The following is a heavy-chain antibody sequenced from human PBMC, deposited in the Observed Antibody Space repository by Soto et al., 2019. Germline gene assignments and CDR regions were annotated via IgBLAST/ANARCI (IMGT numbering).Heavy chain of an antibody. CDR2: IYYSGST. D-gene: IGHD5-18*01. CDR1: GGSVSSGSYY. V-gene: IGHV4-61*01. CDR3: ARGIQLWSGVDY. Sequence: PSETLSLTCTVSGGSVSSGSYYWSWIRQPPGKGLEWIGYIYYSGSTNYNPSLKSRVIISVDTSKNQFSLKLSSVTAADTAVYYCARGIQLWSGVDYWGQGTLVTVSS. J-gene: IGHJ4*02.